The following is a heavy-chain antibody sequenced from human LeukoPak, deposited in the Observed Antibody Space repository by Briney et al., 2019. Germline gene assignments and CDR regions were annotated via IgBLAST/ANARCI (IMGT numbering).Heavy chain of an antibody. CDR1: GGSLSSYY. V-gene: IGHV4-59*01. Sequence: SETLSLTXTVSGGSLSSYYWSWLRQPPGKGLEWIGYIYYSGSTYYNPSLTSRVTISVDTSKNQFSLKLSSVTAADTAVYYCARGKDPTIFGVVTLFDYWGQGTLVTVSS. J-gene: IGHJ4*02. D-gene: IGHD3-3*01. CDR2: IYYSGST. CDR3: ARGKDPTIFGVVTLFDY.